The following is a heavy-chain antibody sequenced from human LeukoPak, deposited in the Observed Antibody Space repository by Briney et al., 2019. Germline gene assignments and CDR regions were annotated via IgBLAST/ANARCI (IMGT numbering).Heavy chain of an antibody. V-gene: IGHV3-48*03. CDR2: ISSSGSTI. CDR3: ARVDYYDSSGIRGNYFDY. CDR1: GFTFSSYE. Sequence: GGSLRLSCAASGFTFSSYEMNWVRQAPGKGLEWVSYISSSGSTIYYADSVKGRFTISRDNAKNSLYLQMNSLRAEDTAVYYCARVDYYDSSGIRGNYFDYWGQGTLVTVSS. J-gene: IGHJ4*02. D-gene: IGHD3-22*01.